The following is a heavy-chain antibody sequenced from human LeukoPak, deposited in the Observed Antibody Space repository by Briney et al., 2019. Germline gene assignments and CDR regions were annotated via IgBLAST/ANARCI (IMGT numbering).Heavy chain of an antibody. V-gene: IGHV4-34*01. J-gene: IGHJ6*02. CDR1: GGSFSGYY. CDR3: ASSVVVPATTRYYYYGMDV. D-gene: IGHD2-2*01. Sequence: PSETLSLTCAVYGGSFSGYYWSWIRQPPGKGLEWIGEINHSGSTNYNPSLKSRVTISVDTSKNQFSLKLSSVTAADTAVYYCASSVVVPATTRYYYYGMDVWGQGTTVTVSS. CDR2: INHSGST.